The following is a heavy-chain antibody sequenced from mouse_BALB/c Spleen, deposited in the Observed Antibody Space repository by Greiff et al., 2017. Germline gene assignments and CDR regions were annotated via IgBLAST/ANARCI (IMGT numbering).Heavy chain of an antibody. CDR3: ASYGNYGRDY. CDR2: IDPANGNT. D-gene: IGHD2-1*01. Sequence: VQLKQSGAELVKPGASVKLSCTASGFNIKDTYMHWVKQRPEQGLEWIGRIDPANGNTKYDPKFQGKATITADTSSNTAYLQLSSLTSEDTAVYYCASYGNYGRDYWGQGTTLTVSS. V-gene: IGHV14-3*02. J-gene: IGHJ2*01. CDR1: GFNIKDTY.